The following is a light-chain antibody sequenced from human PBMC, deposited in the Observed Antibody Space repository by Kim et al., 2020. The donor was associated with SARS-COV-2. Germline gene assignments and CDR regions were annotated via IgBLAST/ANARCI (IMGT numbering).Light chain of an antibody. V-gene: IGLV1-47*01. CDR1: SFNIGSNY. CDR3: AAWDDSLSGWV. J-gene: IGLJ3*02. CDR2: RNN. Sequence: GQRVTIYCSGSSFNIGSNYVDWYQQLPGTAPKLLSYRNNQRPSGVPDRFSGSKSGTSASLAISGLRSEDEADYYCAAWDDSLSGWVFGGGTQLTVL.